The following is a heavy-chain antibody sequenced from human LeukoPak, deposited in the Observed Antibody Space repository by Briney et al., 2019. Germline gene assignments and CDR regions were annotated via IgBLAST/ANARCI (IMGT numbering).Heavy chain of an antibody. CDR3: ARDGSGERPIGY. CDR2: IRYDGSNK. CDR1: GFTFSSYG. J-gene: IGHJ4*02. D-gene: IGHD3-10*01. V-gene: IGHV3-30*02. Sequence: PGGSLRLSCAASGFTFSSYGMHWVRQAPGKGLEWVAFIRYDGSNKYYADSVKGRFTISRDNSKNTLYLQMNSLRAEDTAVYYCARDGSGERPIGYWGQGTLVTVSS.